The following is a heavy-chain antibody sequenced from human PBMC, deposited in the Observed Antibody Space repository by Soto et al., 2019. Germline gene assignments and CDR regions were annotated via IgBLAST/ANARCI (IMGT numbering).Heavy chain of an antibody. CDR2: MNPNSGNT. J-gene: IGHJ6*03. CDR3: ARDGGCSGGSCYWYYYYYMDV. D-gene: IGHD2-15*01. CDR1: GYTFTSYD. V-gene: IGHV1-8*01. Sequence: ASVKVSCKASGYTFTSYDINWVRQATGQGLEWMGWMNPNSGNTGYAQKFQGRVTMTRNTSISTAYMELSSLRSEDTAVYYCARDGGCSGGSCYWYYYYYMDVWGKGTTVTVSS.